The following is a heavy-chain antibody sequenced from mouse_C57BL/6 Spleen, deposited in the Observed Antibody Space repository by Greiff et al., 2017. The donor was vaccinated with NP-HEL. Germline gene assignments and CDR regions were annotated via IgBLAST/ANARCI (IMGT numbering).Heavy chain of an antibody. CDR2: IDPSDSYT. J-gene: IGHJ2*01. V-gene: IGHV1-50*01. CDR1: GYTFTSYW. Sequence: QVQLQQPGAELVKPGASVKLSCKASGYTFTSYWMQWVKQRPGKGLEWIGEIDPSDSYTNYNPKFKGKATLTVDTSSSTAYIQLSSLTSEDSAVYYCARTGTGYWGQGTTLTVAS. D-gene: IGHD4-1*01. CDR3: ARTGTGY.